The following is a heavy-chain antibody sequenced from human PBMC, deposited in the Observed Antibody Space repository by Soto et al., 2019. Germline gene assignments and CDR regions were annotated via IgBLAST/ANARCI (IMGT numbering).Heavy chain of an antibody. CDR2: IWYDGSNK. CDR1: GFTFSSYG. Sequence: GGSLRLSCAASGFTFSSYGMHWVRQAPGKGLEWVAVIWYDGSNKYYADSVKGRFTISRDNSKNTLYLQMNSLRAEDTAVYYCARDGPLAGHASYYYYGMDVWGQGTTVTVSS. CDR3: ARDGPLAGHASYYYYGMDV. J-gene: IGHJ6*02. D-gene: IGHD6-25*01. V-gene: IGHV3-33*01.